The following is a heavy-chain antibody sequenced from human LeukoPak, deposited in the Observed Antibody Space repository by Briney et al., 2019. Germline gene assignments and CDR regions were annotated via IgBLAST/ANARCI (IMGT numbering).Heavy chain of an antibody. D-gene: IGHD2-15*01. V-gene: IGHV3-74*01. CDR2: INSDGSST. CDR3: ARISDCSGGSCYSRNY. Sequence: GSLRLSCAASGFTFSSYWMHWVRQAPGKGLVWVSRINSDGSSTSYADSVKGRFTISRDNPKHTLYLQMNSLRAEETAVYYCARISDCSGGSCYSRNYWGQGTLVTVSS. J-gene: IGHJ4*02. CDR1: GFTFSSYW.